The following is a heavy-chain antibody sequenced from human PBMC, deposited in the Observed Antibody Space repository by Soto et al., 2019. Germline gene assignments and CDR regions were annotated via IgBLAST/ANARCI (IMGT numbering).Heavy chain of an antibody. Sequence: QVPLVQSGAEVKKPGASVKVSCKASGYTFTSYGISWVRQAPGQGLEWMGWISAYNGNTKYSQKFQGRVTITRDTSASTAYMELSSLRSEDTAVYYCARADYGDQGYFDLWGRGTLVTVSS. CDR2: ISAYNGNT. CDR1: GYTFTSYG. D-gene: IGHD4-17*01. J-gene: IGHJ2*01. CDR3: ARADYGDQGYFDL. V-gene: IGHV1-18*04.